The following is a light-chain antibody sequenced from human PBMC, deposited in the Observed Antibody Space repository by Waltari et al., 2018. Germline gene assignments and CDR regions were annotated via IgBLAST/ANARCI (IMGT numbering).Light chain of an antibody. CDR3: ATWDESLSGPWV. V-gene: IGLV1-47*01. CDR2: RNN. CDR1: SSNLGSNY. J-gene: IGLJ3*02. Sequence: QSVLTQPPSASGTPGQRVTISCSGSSSNLGSNYVSWYQQLPGTAPKLLIYRNNQRPSGVPDRFSGSKSDTSASLAISGLRSEDEADYYCATWDESLSGPWVFGGGTKLTV.